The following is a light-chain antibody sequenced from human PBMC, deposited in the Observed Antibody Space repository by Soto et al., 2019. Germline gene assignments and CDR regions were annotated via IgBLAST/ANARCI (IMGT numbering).Light chain of an antibody. V-gene: IGLV1-51*01. J-gene: IGLJ1*01. CDR2: DDN. CDR1: SSNIGGNS. Sequence: QSVLTQPPSVSAARGQKVTISCSGSSSNIGGNSVSWYQQLPGTAPKLLIYDDNKRPSGIPDRFSGSESGTSATLGITGFQTGDEADYYCGSWDSSLSAYVFGTGTKVTVL. CDR3: GSWDSSLSAYV.